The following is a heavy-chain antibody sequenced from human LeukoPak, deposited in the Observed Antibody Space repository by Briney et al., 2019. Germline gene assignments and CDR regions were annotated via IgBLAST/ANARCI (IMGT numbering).Heavy chain of an antibody. CDR1: GFTFDDYA. J-gene: IGHJ4*02. Sequence: SGGSLRLSCAASGFTFDDYAMHWVRQAPGKGLEWVSLISWDGGSTYYADSVEGRFTISRDNSKNSLYLQMNSLRAEDTALYYCAKDHCSSTSCYADYWGQGTLVTVSS. D-gene: IGHD2-2*01. CDR3: AKDHCSSTSCYADY. V-gene: IGHV3-43D*04. CDR2: ISWDGGST.